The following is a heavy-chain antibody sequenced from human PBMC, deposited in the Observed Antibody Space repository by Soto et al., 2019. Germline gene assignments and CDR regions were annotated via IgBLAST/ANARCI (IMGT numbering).Heavy chain of an antibody. CDR2: VYWTGST. J-gene: IGHJ4*02. CDR1: GDSITTNGYY. Sequence: SETLSLTCSVSGDSITTNGYYWGWIRQPPGKGLQWIGNVYWTGSTFSHPSLTSRVFISVDTSKNEFSLRLTSVTAADTAVYYCARSHYTYGLIIDYWGQGTRVTVS. V-gene: IGHV4-39*01. CDR3: ARSHYTYGLIIDY. D-gene: IGHD2-8*01.